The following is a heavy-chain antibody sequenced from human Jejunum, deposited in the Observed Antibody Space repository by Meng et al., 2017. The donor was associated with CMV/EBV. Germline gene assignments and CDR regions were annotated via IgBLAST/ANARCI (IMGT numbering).Heavy chain of an antibody. Sequence: YSFSDFGMSGVRQAPGQGLEWMGWISAYSGNTNYAQKFQGRVTMTTDTSTSTAYMELRSLRSDDTAVYYCARDDVDVGGTTRTSVDYWGQGTLVTVSS. J-gene: IGHJ4*02. D-gene: IGHD1-26*01. CDR1: YSFSDFG. CDR3: ARDDVDVGGTTRTSVDY. CDR2: ISAYSGNT. V-gene: IGHV1-18*01.